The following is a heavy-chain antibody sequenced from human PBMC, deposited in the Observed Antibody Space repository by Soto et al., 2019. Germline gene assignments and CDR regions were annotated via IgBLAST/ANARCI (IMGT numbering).Heavy chain of an antibody. CDR1: GGTFSSYA. CDR3: ARGDSSGYLNAFDI. D-gene: IGHD3-22*01. V-gene: IGHV1-69*13. Sequence: SVKVSCKASGGTFSSYAISWVRQAPGQGLEWMGGIIPIFGTANYAQKFQGRVTITADESTSTAYMELSSLRSEDTAVYYCARGDSSGYLNAFDIWGQGTMVTVSS. CDR2: IIPIFGTA. J-gene: IGHJ3*02.